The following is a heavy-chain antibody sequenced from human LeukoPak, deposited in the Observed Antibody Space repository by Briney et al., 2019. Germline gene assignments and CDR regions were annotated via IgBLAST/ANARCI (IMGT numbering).Heavy chain of an antibody. CDR2: IYWNGGST. J-gene: IGHJ6*03. D-gene: IGHD3-22*01. CDR1: GFTFDDYG. V-gene: IGHV3-20*04. CDR3: AREDHYYDSSDDYYMDV. Sequence: GGSLRLSCAASGFTFDDYGMSWVRQAPGKGLEWVSGIYWNGGSTGYADSVKGRFTISRDNAKNSLYLQMNSLRAEDTALYYCAREDHYYDSSDDYYMDVWGKGTPVTVSS.